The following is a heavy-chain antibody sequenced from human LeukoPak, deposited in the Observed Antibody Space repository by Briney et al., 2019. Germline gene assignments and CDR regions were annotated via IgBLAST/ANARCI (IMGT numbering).Heavy chain of an antibody. V-gene: IGHV4-59*01. Sequence: SETLSLTCTVSGGSISTYYWNWIRQPPGKGLEWIGYIYYSGSTNYRPSLKSRVTISVDTSKNQCSLKLSSVTAADTAVYYCARGVRTFGYWGQGTLVTVSS. D-gene: IGHD3-10*01. J-gene: IGHJ4*02. CDR1: GGSISTYY. CDR3: ARGVRTFGY. CDR2: IYYSGST.